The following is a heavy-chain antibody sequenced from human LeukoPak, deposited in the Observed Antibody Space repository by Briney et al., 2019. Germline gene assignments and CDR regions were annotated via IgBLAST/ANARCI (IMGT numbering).Heavy chain of an antibody. CDR2: INSDGSST. CDR3: ARKAAGLTFDY. D-gene: IGHD6-13*01. J-gene: IGHJ4*02. Sequence: GGSLRLSCAASGFTFSSYWMHWVRQAPGKGLVWVSRINSDGSSTNYADSVKGRFTISRGNAENTLYLQMNSLRAEDTAVYYCARKAAGLTFDYCGQGTLVTVSS. V-gene: IGHV3-74*01. CDR1: GFTFSSYW.